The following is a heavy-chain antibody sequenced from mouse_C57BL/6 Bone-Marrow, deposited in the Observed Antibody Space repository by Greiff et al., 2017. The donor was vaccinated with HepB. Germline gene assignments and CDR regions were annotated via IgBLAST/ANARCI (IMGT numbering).Heavy chain of an antibody. CDR3: AKYGNYVGYAMDY. CDR1: GFTLSSFG. CDR2: ISSGSTTI. D-gene: IGHD2-10*02. Sequence: DVQLVESGGGLVQPGGSRKLSCAVSGFTLSSFGIHWVRQAPEKGLEWVAYISSGSTTIYYADTVKGRFTISKDNPRNTLFLQMTSLRSEDTAMYYCAKYGNYVGYAMDYWGQGTSVTVPS. V-gene: IGHV5-17*02. J-gene: IGHJ4*01.